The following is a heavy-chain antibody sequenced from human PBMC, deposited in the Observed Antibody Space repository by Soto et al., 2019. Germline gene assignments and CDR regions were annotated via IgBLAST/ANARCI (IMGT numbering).Heavy chain of an antibody. Sequence: EVQLLESGGGLVQPGGSLRLSCAASGFTFSSFAMSWVRQAPGKGLEWVSVISDSGGSTHYADSVKGRFTISRDNSKSTLYLQMNSLRGDDTAIYYCEKAISGYYALSDYWGQGTQVTVSS. J-gene: IGHJ4*02. CDR2: ISDSGGST. CDR3: EKAISGYYALSDY. D-gene: IGHD3-22*01. CDR1: GFTFSSFA. V-gene: IGHV3-23*01.